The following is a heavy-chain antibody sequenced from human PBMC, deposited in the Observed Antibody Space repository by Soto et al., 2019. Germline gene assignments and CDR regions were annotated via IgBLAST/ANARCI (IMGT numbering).Heavy chain of an antibody. Sequence: VPLLESGGGLVQPGGSLRLSCAASGFTFSSYAMSWVRQAPGKGLEWVSAISGSGGSTYYADSVKGRFTISRDNSKNTLYLQMNSLRAEDTAVYYCAKSEGGYCSSTSCYPYYFDYWGQGTLVTVSS. V-gene: IGHV3-23*01. CDR1: GFTFSSYA. D-gene: IGHD2-2*01. J-gene: IGHJ4*02. CDR3: AKSEGGYCSSTSCYPYYFDY. CDR2: ISGSGGST.